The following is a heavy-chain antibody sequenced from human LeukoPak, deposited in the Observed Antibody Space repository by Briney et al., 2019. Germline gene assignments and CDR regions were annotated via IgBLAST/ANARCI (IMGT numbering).Heavy chain of an antibody. J-gene: IGHJ6*02. CDR2: TSYDGSKN. D-gene: IGHD7-27*01. CDR3: AKSEGIWGPTPQYYAMGA. CDR1: GFTFSTYG. Sequence: GRSLRLSCAASGFTFSTYGMHWVRQAPGKGLEWVAVTSYDGSKNYYADSVKGRFTISRDDSKNTLYLQMNSLRGEDTALYHCAKSEGIWGPTPQYYAMGAWGQGTTVTVSS. V-gene: IGHV3-30*18.